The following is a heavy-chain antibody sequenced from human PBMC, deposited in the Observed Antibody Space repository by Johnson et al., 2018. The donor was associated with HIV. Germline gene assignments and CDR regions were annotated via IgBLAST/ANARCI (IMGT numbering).Heavy chain of an antibody. Sequence: VQLVESGGGLVQPGGSLRLSCAASGFTVSGNYMSWVRQAPGKGLEWVSVVYTGGSTFYADSVKGRFTISRDNAKNSLYLQMNSLRAEDTAVYYCARGGDDAFDIWGQGTMVTVSS. J-gene: IGHJ3*02. CDR2: VYTGGST. CDR3: ARGGDDAFDI. D-gene: IGHD7-27*01. V-gene: IGHV3-66*01. CDR1: GFTVSGNY.